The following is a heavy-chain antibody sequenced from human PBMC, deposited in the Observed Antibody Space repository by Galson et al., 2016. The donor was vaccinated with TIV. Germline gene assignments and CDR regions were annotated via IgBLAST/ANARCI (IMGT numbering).Heavy chain of an antibody. CDR1: GFAFSTNA. J-gene: IGHJ4*02. D-gene: IGHD6-13*01. CDR2: IGPGNDV. Sequence: SLRLSCAASGFAFSTNAMNWVRQPPGKGLEWVSTIGPGNDVHYADSVNGRFTISRDNSKSTLFLQMNSLRAEDTAVYYCAKYVITIPVAGFDYWGQGALVTVSS. V-gene: IGHV3-23*01. CDR3: AKYVITIPVAGFDY.